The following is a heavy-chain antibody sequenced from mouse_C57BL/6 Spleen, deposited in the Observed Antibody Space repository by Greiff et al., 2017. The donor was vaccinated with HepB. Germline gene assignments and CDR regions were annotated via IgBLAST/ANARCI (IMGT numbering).Heavy chain of an antibody. J-gene: IGHJ4*01. CDR3: ARRIYYGNYGYAMDY. CDR2: IHPNSGST. CDR1: GYTFTSYW. Sequence: QVQLQQSGAELVKPGASVKLSCKASGYTFTSYWMHWVKQRPGQGLEWIGMIHPNSGSTNYNEKFKSKATLTVDKSSSTAYMQLSSLTSEDSAVYYCARRIYYGNYGYAMDYWGQGTSVTVSS. D-gene: IGHD2-1*01. V-gene: IGHV1-64*01.